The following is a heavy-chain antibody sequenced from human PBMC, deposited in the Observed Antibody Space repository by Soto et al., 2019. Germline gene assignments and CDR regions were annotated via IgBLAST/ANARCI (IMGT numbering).Heavy chain of an antibody. CDR3: ARGAIEMAPLLKWFDP. Sequence: SETLSLTCAVSGYSISSGYYWGWIRQPPGKGLEWIGNIYHSGNTYYNPSLKSRVTMSVDTSKNQFSLKVTSVTAADTAVYYCARGAIEMAPLLKWFDPSGPGTLLTVSS. J-gene: IGHJ5*02. D-gene: IGHD3-22*01. V-gene: IGHV4-38-2*01. CDR1: GYSISSGYY. CDR2: IYHSGNT.